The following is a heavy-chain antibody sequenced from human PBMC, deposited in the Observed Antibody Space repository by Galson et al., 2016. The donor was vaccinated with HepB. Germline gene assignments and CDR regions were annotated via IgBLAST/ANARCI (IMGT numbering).Heavy chain of an antibody. J-gene: IGHJ5*01. CDR2: FDPAAVET. CDR1: GFTLTEIF. Sequence: SVKVSCKVSGFTLTEIFMHWVRRTPGKGLEWMGSFDPAAVETDYARNFEGRLSMTGYPSTDTAYMELSSLRSDDTAMYFCAADLGMTGRVGVDSWGQGTPVTVSS. V-gene: IGHV1-24*01. CDR3: AADLGMTGRVGVDS. D-gene: IGHD2-21*01.